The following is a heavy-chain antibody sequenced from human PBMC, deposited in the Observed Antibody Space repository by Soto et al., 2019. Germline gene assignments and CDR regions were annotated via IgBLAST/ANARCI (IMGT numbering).Heavy chain of an antibody. CDR2: IYYSGST. CDR3: ASTYYNASSGPFDY. D-gene: IGHD3-22*01. J-gene: IGHJ4*02. CDR1: GGSISSGNYY. V-gene: IGHV4-31*01. Sequence: QVQLQESGPGLVKPSQTLSLTCTVSGGSISSGNYYWSWIRQHPGKGLEWIGYIYYSGSTYYNPPLKSQVTISVDTSKNQFALKLSSVTAADTAVYYCASTYYNASSGPFDYWGQGTLVTVSS.